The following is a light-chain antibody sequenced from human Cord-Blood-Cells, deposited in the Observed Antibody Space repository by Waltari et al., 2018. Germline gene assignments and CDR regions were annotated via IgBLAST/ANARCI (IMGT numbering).Light chain of an antibody. CDR2: EGS. V-gene: IGLV2-23*01. J-gene: IGLJ3*02. CDR3: CSYAGSSTWV. CDR1: SSDVGSYNL. Sequence: QSALTQPASGSGSPGQSITISCTGTSSDVGSYNLVSWYQQHPGKPPKLMIYEGSKRPSGVSNRFSGSKSGNTASLTISGLQAEDEADYYCCSYAGSSTWVFGGGTKLTVL.